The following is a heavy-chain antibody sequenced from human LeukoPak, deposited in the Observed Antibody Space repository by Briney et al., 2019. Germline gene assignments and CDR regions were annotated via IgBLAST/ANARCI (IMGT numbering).Heavy chain of an antibody. V-gene: IGHV3-21*05. CDR1: GFTFSSYS. D-gene: IGHD6-13*01. J-gene: IGHJ3*02. CDR2: ISSSSTVM. Sequence: GGSLRLSCAASGFTFSSYSMNWVRQAPGKGLEWISYISSSSTVMYYADSVKGRFTISRDNAKNTVNLQMNSLRAEDTAVYYCTRGASAGAFDIWGQGTMVTVSS. CDR3: TRGASAGAFDI.